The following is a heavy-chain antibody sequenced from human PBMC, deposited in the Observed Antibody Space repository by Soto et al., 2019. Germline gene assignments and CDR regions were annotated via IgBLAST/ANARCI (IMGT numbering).Heavy chain of an antibody. D-gene: IGHD6-13*01. CDR3: ARGNSSWAYYYYGMDV. CDR2: IIPIFGTA. J-gene: IGHJ6*02. CDR1: GGTFSSYA. V-gene: IGHV1-69*12. Sequence: QVQLVQSGAEVKKPGSSVKVSCKASGGTFSSYAISWVRQAPGQGLEWMGGIIPIFGTANYAHKVKGRVTITAAESTSTAYMELSRLRSEDTAVYYCARGNSSWAYYYYGMDVWGQGTTVTVSS.